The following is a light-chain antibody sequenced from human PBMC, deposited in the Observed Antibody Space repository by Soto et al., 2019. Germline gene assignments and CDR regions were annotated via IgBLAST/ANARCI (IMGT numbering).Light chain of an antibody. CDR2: GAS. V-gene: IGKV3-15*01. J-gene: IGKJ1*01. Sequence: EIVMTQSPATMSVSPGERATLSCRASQSVSSNLSWYQQKPGQAPRLLIYGASTRATGIPARFSGSGSGIEFTLTISGLQSADFAVYYCQQYNNWPGKFGQGTKLHIK. CDR1: QSVSSN. CDR3: QQYNNWPGK.